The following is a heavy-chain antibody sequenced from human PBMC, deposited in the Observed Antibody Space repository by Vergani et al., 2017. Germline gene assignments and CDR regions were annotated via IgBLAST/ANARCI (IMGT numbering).Heavy chain of an antibody. Sequence: QVQLVESGGGVVQPGRSLRLSCAASGFTFSSSGMHWVRQAPGKGLGWGAVISYDGRNKYYADSVKGRFTISRDNSKNTLYLQMNSLRAEDTAVYYCAKPREYYYDSSGYAYWGQGTLVTVSS. CDR2: ISYDGRNK. V-gene: IGHV3-30*18. CDR3: AKPREYYYDSSGYAY. D-gene: IGHD3-22*01. CDR1: GFTFSSSG. J-gene: IGHJ4*02.